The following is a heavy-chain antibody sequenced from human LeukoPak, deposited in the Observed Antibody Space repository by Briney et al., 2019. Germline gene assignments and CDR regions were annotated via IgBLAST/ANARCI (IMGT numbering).Heavy chain of an antibody. D-gene: IGHD3-16*01. Sequence: ASVKVSCKASGGTFSSYAISWVRQAPGQGLEWMGRINPNSGGTNYAQKFQGRVTMTRDTSISTAYMELSRLRSDDTAVYYCARRSRGSGPYFDYWGQGTLVTVSS. CDR3: ARRSRGSGPYFDY. V-gene: IGHV1-2*06. CDR2: INPNSGGT. CDR1: GGTFSSYA. J-gene: IGHJ4*02.